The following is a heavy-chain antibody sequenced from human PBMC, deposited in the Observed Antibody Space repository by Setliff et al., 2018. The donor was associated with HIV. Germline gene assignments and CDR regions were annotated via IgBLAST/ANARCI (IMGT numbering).Heavy chain of an antibody. J-gene: IGHJ4*02. D-gene: IGHD6-19*01. CDR3: AISLLPSITVAGTIGY. CDR1: GGSISSGTYF. V-gene: IGHV4-61*09. CDR2: IHTSGNA. Sequence: SETLSLTCTVSGGSISSGTYFWSWIRQPAGKGLEWIGHIHTSGNANYNPSLHSRVTISVDTSKNHFSLKLSSVTASDTAVYYCAISLLPSITVAGTIGYWGQGSLVTVSS.